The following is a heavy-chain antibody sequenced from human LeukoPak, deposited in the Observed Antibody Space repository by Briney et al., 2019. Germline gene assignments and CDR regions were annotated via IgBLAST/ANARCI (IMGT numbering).Heavy chain of an antibody. Sequence: GGSLRLSCAASGFTFSSYAMSWVRQAPGKGLEWVSAISGSGGSTYYADSVKGRFTISRDNSKNTLYLQMNSLKTEDTAVYYCTTLLLWFGELFDYWGQGTLVTVSS. CDR3: TTLLLWFGELFDY. CDR1: GFTFSSYA. CDR2: ISGSGGST. J-gene: IGHJ4*02. V-gene: IGHV3-23*01. D-gene: IGHD3-10*01.